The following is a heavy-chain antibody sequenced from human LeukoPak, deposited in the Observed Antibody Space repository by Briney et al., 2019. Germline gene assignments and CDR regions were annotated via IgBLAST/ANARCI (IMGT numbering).Heavy chain of an antibody. CDR1: GFTFSSYA. CDR3: ARGGGLDV. V-gene: IGHV3-7*03. J-gene: IGHJ6*02. Sequence: GRSLRLSCAASGFTFSSYAMHWARQAPGKGLEWVASINHNGNVNYYVDSVKGRFTISRDNAKNSLYLQMSNLRAEDTAVYFCARGGGLDVWGQGATVTVSS. D-gene: IGHD3-16*01. CDR2: INHNGNVN.